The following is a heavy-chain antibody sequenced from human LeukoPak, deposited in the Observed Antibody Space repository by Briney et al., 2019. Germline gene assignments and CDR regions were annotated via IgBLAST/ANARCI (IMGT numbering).Heavy chain of an antibody. V-gene: IGHV3-23*01. J-gene: IGHJ4*02. CDR2: ISGSGGST. D-gene: IGHD6-13*01. CDR1: GFTFSSYA. Sequence: PGGSLRLSCAASGFTFSSYAMSWVRQAPGKGLEWVSAISGSGGSTYYADSVKGRFTISRDNSKNTLYLQMNSLRAEDTAVYYCARDEWRYNQLSQLVHFYFDYWGQGTLVTVSS. CDR3: ARDEWRYNQLSQLVHFYFDY.